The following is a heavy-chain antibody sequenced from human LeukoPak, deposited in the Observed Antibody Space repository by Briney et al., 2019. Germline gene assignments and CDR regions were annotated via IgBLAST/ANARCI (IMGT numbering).Heavy chain of an antibody. V-gene: IGHV3-11*04. D-gene: IGHD3-3*01. J-gene: IGHJ4*02. CDR3: ARDLNDFWSGYHR. Sequence: GGSLRLSCAASGFTFSDYYMSWIRQAPGKGLEWVSYISSSSSTIYYADSVKGRFTISRDNAKNSLYLQMNSLRAEDTAVYYCARDLNDFWSGYHRWGQGTLVTVSS. CDR2: ISSSSSTI. CDR1: GFTFSDYY.